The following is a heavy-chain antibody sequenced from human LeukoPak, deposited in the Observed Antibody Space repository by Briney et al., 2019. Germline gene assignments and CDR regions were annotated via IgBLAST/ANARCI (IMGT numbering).Heavy chain of an antibody. CDR1: GFTFSSYS. D-gene: IGHD3-10*01. J-gene: IGHJ4*02. CDR2: ISSSSSYI. V-gene: IGHV3-21*01. CDR3: ARHGNYYGSGSYR. Sequence: GGSLRLSCAASGFTFSSYSMTWVRQAPGKGLEWVSSISSSSSYIYYADSVKGRFTISRDNAKNSLYLQMNSLRAEDTAVYYCARHGNYYGSGSYRWGQGTLVTVSS.